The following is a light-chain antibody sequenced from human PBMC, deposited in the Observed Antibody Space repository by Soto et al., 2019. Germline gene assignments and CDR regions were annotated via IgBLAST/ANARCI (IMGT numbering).Light chain of an antibody. V-gene: IGKV3-20*01. CDR2: GAS. J-gene: IGKJ4*01. CDR3: QQYNNWPPF. Sequence: IVLTQSPATLSLSPGERATLSCMASQSVSNNYLAWYQQKPGQAPRLLIYGASNRATGIPDRFSGSGSGTDFTLTISRLEPEDFAVYYCQQYNNWPPFFGGGTKVDIK. CDR1: QSVSNNY.